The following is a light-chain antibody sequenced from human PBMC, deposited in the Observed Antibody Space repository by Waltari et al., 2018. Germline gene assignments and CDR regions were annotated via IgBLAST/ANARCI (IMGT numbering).Light chain of an antibody. V-gene: IGLV7-46*01. CDR1: TGPVTSGHN. J-gene: IGLJ3*02. CDR3: MLSYSGVCM. Sequence: QAVVTQEPSLTVSPGGTVTLTCGSSTGPVTSGHNSYGFQQKPGQAPRPLIFDTDKTHSWTPARFSASLLGGKAALTLSGAQPEDEAEYFCMLSYSGVCMFGGGTQVTVL. CDR2: DTD.